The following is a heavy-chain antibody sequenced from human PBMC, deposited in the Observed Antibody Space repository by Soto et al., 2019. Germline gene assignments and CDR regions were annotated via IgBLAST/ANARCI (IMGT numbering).Heavy chain of an antibody. CDR3: ARRERAAGTDWWFDP. Sequence: QLQLQESGPGLVKPSETLSLTCTVSGGSISSSSFHWGWIRQPPGKGLEWIGSIYYSGSTYYSPSLKSRVTXSXXXSXXQFPLKLSSVTAADTAVYYCARRERAAGTDWWFDPWGQGTLVTVSS. CDR1: GGSISSSSFH. CDR2: IYYSGST. J-gene: IGHJ5*02. D-gene: IGHD6-13*01. V-gene: IGHV4-39*01.